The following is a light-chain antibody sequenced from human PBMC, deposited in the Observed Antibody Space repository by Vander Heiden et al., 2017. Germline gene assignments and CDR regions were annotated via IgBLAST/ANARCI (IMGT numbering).Light chain of an antibody. V-gene: IGKV3-11*01. CDR2: DAS. Sequence: EIVLTQSPATLSSSPGERAALSCRASQSVSRYLAWFQQKPGQAPRLLIYDASNRATGIPARFSGSGSGTDFALTISSLEPEDFAVYYCQQRSNWPYTFGQGTKVEIK. CDR3: QQRSNWPYT. J-gene: IGKJ2*01. CDR1: QSVSRY.